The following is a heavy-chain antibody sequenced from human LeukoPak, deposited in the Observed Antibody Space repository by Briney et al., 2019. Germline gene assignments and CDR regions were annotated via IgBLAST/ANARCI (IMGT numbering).Heavy chain of an antibody. Sequence: PEGSLRLSCAASGFTVSSNFMSWVRQAPGKGLEWVSVIYSGGSTYYADSVKGRFTISRDNSKNTLYLQMNSLRVEDTAVYYCALGLVTDYWGQGTPVTVSS. CDR2: IYSGGST. J-gene: IGHJ4*02. CDR3: ALGLVTDY. CDR1: GFTVSSNF. D-gene: IGHD3-9*01. V-gene: IGHV3-66*01.